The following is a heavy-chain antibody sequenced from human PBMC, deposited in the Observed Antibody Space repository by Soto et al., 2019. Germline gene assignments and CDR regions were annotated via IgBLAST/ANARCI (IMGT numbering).Heavy chain of an antibody. CDR2: SRNKARSYTA. Sequence: HPGGSLRLSCAASGFTFSEHYMDWVRQAPGKGLEWVGRSRNKARSYTAEYAASVKGRFTVSRDDSKDSLFLQMNSLKTEDTAVYYCVRSSSGIRRYFPDWGQGALVT. J-gene: IGHJ4*02. D-gene: IGHD2-2*01. V-gene: IGHV3-72*01. CDR3: VRSSSGIRRYFPD. CDR1: GFTFSEHY.